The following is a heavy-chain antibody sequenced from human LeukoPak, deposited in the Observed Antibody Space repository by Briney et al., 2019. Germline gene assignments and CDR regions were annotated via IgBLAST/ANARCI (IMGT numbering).Heavy chain of an antibody. CDR1: GFTFSSYG. CDR2: ISYDGSNK. CDR3: ASFSGGPGTTAF. V-gene: IGHV3-30*03. Sequence: GGSLRLSCAASGFTFSSYGMHWVRQAPGKGLEWVAVISYDGSNKYYADSVKGRFTISRDNSKNTLYLQMNSLRAEDTAMYYCASFSGGPGTTAFWGQEPLVTVSS. D-gene: IGHD1-1*01. J-gene: IGHJ4*02.